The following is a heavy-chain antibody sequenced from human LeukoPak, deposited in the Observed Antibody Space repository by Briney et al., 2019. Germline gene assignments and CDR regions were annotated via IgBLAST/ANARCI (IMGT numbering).Heavy chain of an antibody. J-gene: IGHJ4*02. CDR1: GFTLFSYN. D-gene: IGHD2-8*02. CDR3: ARVIVGMTGGDY. Sequence: GGSLRLSCAASGFTLFSYNMIWVRQAPGQGLECISYISSSSDSKLYADSVKGRFTVSRDNAQNSLYLQMNSLRADDTAVYYCARVIVGMTGGDYWGQGALVTVSS. V-gene: IGHV3-21*05. CDR2: ISSSSDSK.